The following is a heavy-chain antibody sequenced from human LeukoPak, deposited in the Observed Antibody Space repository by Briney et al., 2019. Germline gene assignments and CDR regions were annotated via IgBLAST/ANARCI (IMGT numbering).Heavy chain of an antibody. J-gene: IGHJ4*02. Sequence: PSETLSLTCAVYGGSFSDYYWAWIRQPPGKGLEWIGEINHSGGINYNPSLKSRVTLSLDTSMNHVSLRLTSVTAADTGVYYCARGFLAYFYGSSSHDYWGQGTLVSVSS. D-gene: IGHD3-10*01. CDR2: INHSGGI. CDR3: ARGFLAYFYGSSSHDY. CDR1: GGSFSDYY. V-gene: IGHV4-34*01.